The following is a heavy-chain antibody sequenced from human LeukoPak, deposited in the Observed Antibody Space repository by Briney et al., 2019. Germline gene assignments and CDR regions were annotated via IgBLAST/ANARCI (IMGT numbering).Heavy chain of an antibody. CDR1: GFTFSSYS. V-gene: IGHV3-48*01. J-gene: IGHJ5*02. Sequence: GGSLRLSCAAYGFTFSSYSMNWVRQAPGKGLEWVSYISSSSSTIYYADSVKGRFTISRDNAKNSLYLQMNSLRAEDTAVYYCAREPNSNWFDPWGQGTLVTVSS. CDR3: AREPNSNWFDP. CDR2: ISSSSSTI.